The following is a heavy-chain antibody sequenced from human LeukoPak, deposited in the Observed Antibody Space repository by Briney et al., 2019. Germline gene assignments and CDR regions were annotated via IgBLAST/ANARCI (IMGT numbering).Heavy chain of an antibody. CDR3: VRTPPNWGADF. CDR2: MSPNSGNT. D-gene: IGHD7-27*01. Sequence: ASVKVSCKASGYTFTSYDINWTRQATGQGLEWIGWMSPNSGNTGYAQKFQGRVTMTRDTSTGTAYLELSSLRSEDSAVYYCVRTPPNWGADFWGQGTLVTVSS. CDR1: GYTFTSYD. V-gene: IGHV1-8*01. J-gene: IGHJ4*02.